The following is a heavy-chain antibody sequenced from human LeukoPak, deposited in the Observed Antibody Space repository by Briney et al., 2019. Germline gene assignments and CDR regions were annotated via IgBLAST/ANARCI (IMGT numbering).Heavy chain of an antibody. CDR2: IIPIFGAT. Sequence: ASVKVSCKPSRGTFSDFAFSWVRQAPGQGLEWMGRIIPIFGATNYVQKFQGGVSITTDESTATAYMELSSLSSKDTAVYYCARGYCSGDSCFHDAFDIWGQGTMVTVSS. J-gene: IGHJ3*02. CDR1: RGTFSDFA. D-gene: IGHD2-15*01. CDR3: ARGYCSGDSCFHDAFDI. V-gene: IGHV1-69*05.